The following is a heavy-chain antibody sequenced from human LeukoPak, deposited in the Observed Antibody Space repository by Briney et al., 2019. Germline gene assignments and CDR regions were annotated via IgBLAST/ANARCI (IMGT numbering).Heavy chain of an antibody. CDR1: GGSISSGSYD. CDR2: IYKSGST. V-gene: IGHV4-61*02. CDR3: ARARSSGYPDY. J-gene: IGHJ4*02. D-gene: IGHD3-22*01. Sequence: SETLSLTCTVSGGSISSGSYDWSWIRQPAGKGLEWIGRIYKSGSTNYNPSLKSRATISLDTSKNQFSLELSSVTAADTAVYYCARARSSGYPDYWGQGTLVTVSS.